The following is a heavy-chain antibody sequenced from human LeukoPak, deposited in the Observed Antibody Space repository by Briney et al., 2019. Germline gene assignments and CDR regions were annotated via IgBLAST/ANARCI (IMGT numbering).Heavy chain of an antibody. CDR3: ARDGLSAFDI. CDR1: GFTFSIYS. D-gene: IGHD3-22*01. V-gene: IGHV3-48*02. J-gene: IGHJ3*02. Sequence: PGGSLRLSCAASGFTFSIYSMNWVRQAPGKGLEWVSYISTSSNTRYYADSVKGRFTISRDNAKNSLYLQMNSLRDEDTAVFYCARDGLSAFDIWGQGTMVTVSS. CDR2: ISTSSNTR.